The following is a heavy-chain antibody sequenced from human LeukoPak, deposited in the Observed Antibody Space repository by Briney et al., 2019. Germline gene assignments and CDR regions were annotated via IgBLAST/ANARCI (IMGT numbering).Heavy chain of an antibody. Sequence: GSSVKVSCKASGGTFSSYAISYVRQAPGQGLEWMGWIIPIFGTANYAQKFQGRVTITADKSTSTAYMELSSLRSEDTAVYYCARDDIAARQGVFDYWGQGTLVTVSS. D-gene: IGHD6-6*01. CDR2: IIPIFGTA. J-gene: IGHJ4*02. CDR3: ARDDIAARQGVFDY. V-gene: IGHV1-69*06. CDR1: GGTFSSYA.